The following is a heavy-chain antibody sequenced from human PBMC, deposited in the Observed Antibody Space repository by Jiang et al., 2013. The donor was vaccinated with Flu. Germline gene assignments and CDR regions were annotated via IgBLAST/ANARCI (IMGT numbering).Heavy chain of an antibody. V-gene: IGHV3-23*01. CDR2: TSASGGST. CDR3: AKDRALFEHYYGMDV. J-gene: IGHJ6*02. CDR1: GFTFSTYA. Sequence: RLSCAASGFTFSTYAMSWVRQAPGKGLEWVSSTSASGGSTFYADSVKGRFTISRDNSKNTLYLQMNSLRAEDTAVYYCAKDRALFEHYYGMDVWGQGTTVTVSS. D-gene: IGHD2-21*01.